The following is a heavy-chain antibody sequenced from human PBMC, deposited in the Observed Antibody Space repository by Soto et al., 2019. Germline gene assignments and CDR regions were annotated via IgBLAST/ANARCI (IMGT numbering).Heavy chain of an antibody. CDR2: ISGSGDST. V-gene: IGHV3-23*01. CDR1: GFTFNNHA. Sequence: PGGSLRLSCTASGFTFNNHAMNWVRLAPGKGLEWVSGISGSGDSTSYGASVRGRFTISRDNSKNTLYLQMNSLRAEDTAVYYCATLGYCSGGSCYSPWFDPWGQGTLVTVSS. CDR3: ATLGYCSGGSCYSPWFDP. J-gene: IGHJ5*02. D-gene: IGHD2-15*01.